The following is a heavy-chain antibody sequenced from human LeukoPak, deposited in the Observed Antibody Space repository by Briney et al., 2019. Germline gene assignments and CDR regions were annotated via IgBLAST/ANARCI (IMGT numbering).Heavy chain of an antibody. D-gene: IGHD3-22*01. J-gene: IGHJ3*02. V-gene: IGHV1-2*02. CDR1: GYTFTGYY. Sequence: ASVKVSCKASGYTFTGYYMHWVRQAPGQGLEWMGWINSKSGGTNYAQKFQGRVAMTRDTSISTAYMELSRLRSGDTAVYYCARGGDYYDSSGYYDDAFYIWGQGTMVTDSS. CDR2: INSKSGGT. CDR3: ARGGDYYDSSGYYDDAFYI.